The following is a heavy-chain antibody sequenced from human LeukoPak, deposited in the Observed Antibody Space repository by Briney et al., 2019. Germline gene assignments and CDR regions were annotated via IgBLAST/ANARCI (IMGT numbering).Heavy chain of an antibody. CDR2: VYYAGNT. V-gene: IGHV4-39*01. CDR3: ARQPVVNRGAVASNFDY. CDR1: GGLISSTTHY. D-gene: IGHD6-19*01. Sequence: SETLSLTCTVSGGLISSTTHYWGWIRQPPGKRLEWIASVYYAGNTYYNASLQSRVTISIDTSTNQFSLKLNSMGATDTAVYFCARQPVVNRGAVASNFDYWGRGTLVTVSS. J-gene: IGHJ4*02.